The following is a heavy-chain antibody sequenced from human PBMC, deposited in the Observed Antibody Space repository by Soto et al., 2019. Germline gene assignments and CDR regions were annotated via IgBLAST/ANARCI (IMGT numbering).Heavy chain of an antibody. D-gene: IGHD6-19*01. J-gene: IGHJ3*02. V-gene: IGHV1-46*03. CDR2: INPSGGST. Sequence: QGLEWMGIINPSGGSTSYAQKFQGRVTMTRDTSTSTVYMELSSLRSEDTAVYYCARFGYRSGCDGFDISGQRT. CDR3: ARFGYRSGCDGFDI.